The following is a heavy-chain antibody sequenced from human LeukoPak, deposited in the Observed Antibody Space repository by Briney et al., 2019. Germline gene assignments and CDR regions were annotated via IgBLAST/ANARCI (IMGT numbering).Heavy chain of an antibody. CDR3: ARDSYDYVWGSYRPDAFDI. V-gene: IGHV3-21*01. Sequence: PGGSLRFSCAASGFTFSSYSMNWVRQAPGKGLEWVSSISSSSSYIYYADSVKGRFTISRDNAKNSLYLQMNSLRAEDTAVYYCARDSYDYVWGSYRPDAFDIWGQGTMVTVSS. CDR1: GFTFSSYS. D-gene: IGHD3-16*02. CDR2: ISSSSSYI. J-gene: IGHJ3*02.